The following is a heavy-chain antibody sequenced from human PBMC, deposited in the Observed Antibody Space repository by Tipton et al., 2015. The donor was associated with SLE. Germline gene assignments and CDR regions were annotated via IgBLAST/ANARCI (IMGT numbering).Heavy chain of an antibody. V-gene: IGHV3-21*03. J-gene: IGHJ5*02. D-gene: IGHD3-22*01. CDR2: ISSSSYI. CDR3: ARDPFYYDSSGYYFP. CDR1: GFTFSSYS. Sequence: GSLRLSCAASGFTFSSYSMNWVRQAPGKGLEWVSSISSSSYIYYADSVKGRFTISRDNAKNSLYLQMNSLRAEDTAVYYCARDPFYYDSSGYYFPWGQGTLVTVSS.